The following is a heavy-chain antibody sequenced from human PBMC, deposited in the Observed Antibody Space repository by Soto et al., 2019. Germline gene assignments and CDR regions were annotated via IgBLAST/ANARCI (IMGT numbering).Heavy chain of an antibody. J-gene: IGHJ4*02. CDR2: IFYSGST. D-gene: IGHD2-2*01. V-gene: IGHV4-30-4*08. Sequence: SATLSLTCTFSARSISRGDYYWGWIRQPPGKGLEWVAYIFYSGSTYYNPSLKSRVTISVDTSKNQFSLKLSSVTAADTAVYYCAGVRLGHSRSTSCHWVASRGQGTRVT. CDR1: ARSISRGDYY. CDR3: AGVRLGHSRSTSCHWVAS.